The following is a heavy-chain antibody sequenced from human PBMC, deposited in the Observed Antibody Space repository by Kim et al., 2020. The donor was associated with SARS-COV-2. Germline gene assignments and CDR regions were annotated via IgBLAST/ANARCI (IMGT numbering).Heavy chain of an antibody. CDR3: AKAPQRVITVPGYNYYDYGMDV. J-gene: IGHJ6*02. V-gene: IGHV3-9*01. CDR1: GFTFDDYT. Sequence: GGSLRLSCAASGFTFDDYTMHWVRQAPGKGLEWVSGISRHSGSMGYADSVKGRFTISRDNAKNSLYLQMNSLRAEDTALYYCAKAPQRVITVPGYNYYDYGMDVWGQGTTVTVSS. D-gene: IGHD1-20*01. CDR2: ISRHSGSM.